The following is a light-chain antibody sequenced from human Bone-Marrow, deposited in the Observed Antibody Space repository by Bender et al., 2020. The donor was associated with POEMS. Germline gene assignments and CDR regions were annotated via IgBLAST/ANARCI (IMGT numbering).Light chain of an antibody. J-gene: IGLJ3*02. CDR3: ATWDDNLNGWV. CDR2: NNS. CDR1: SSKFGSYP. Sequence: QSVLTQPPSASGTPGQRVTISCSGSSSKFGSYPVNWYQQLPGAAPKLVIFNNSQRPSGVPDRFSGSNSGTSASLAISGLLSDDEADFYCATWDDNLNGWVFGGGTKLTVL. V-gene: IGLV1-44*01.